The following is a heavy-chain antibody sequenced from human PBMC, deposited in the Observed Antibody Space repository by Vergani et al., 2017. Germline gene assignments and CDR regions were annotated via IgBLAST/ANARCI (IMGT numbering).Heavy chain of an antibody. CDR2: INPNSGGT. Sequence: QVQLVQSGAEVKKPGASVKVSCKASGYTFTGYYMHWVRQAPGXGLEWMGWINPNSGGTNYAQKFQGRVTMTRDTSIITAYMERIRLRSDDTALYYCARALDDILTGYPPEDNWFDPWGQGTLVTVSS. J-gene: IGHJ5*02. CDR1: GYTFTGYY. D-gene: IGHD3-9*01. V-gene: IGHV1-2*02. CDR3: ARALDDILTGYPPEDNWFDP.